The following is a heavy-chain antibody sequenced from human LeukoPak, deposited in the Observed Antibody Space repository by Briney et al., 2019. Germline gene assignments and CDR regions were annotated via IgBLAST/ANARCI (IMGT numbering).Heavy chain of an antibody. Sequence: PSETLSLTCAVYGGSFSGYYWSWIRQPPGKGLEWIGEVNHSGSTNYNPSLKSRVTISVDTSKNQFSLKLSSVTAADTAVYYCARTWVSSGPNFNWYFDLWGRGTLVTVSS. D-gene: IGHD4/OR15-4a*01. V-gene: IGHV4-34*01. CDR2: VNHSGST. CDR1: GGSFSGYY. CDR3: ARTWVSSGPNFNWYFDL. J-gene: IGHJ2*01.